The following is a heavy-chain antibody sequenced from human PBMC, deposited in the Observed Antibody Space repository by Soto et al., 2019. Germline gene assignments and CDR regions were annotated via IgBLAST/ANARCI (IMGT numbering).Heavy chain of an antibody. CDR2: IYPSDSDT. D-gene: IGHD4-17*01. J-gene: IGHJ4*02. CDR3: ARPANTVADHFDL. Sequence: PGESLKISCQVSGYTFTIYWIGWVRQMPWKGLEWMGIIYPSDSDTRYSPSFQGQVTISADQSINTAYPQWDSLKASDTAIYYCARPANTVADHFDLWGQGTPVTVSS. CDR1: GYTFTIYW. V-gene: IGHV5-51*01.